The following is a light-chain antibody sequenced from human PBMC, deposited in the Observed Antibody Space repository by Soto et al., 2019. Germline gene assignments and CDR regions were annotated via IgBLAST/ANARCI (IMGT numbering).Light chain of an antibody. CDR1: QSVTSNY. V-gene: IGKV3-20*01. Sequence: EVVLTQSPGTVSLSPGERATLSCRASQSVTSNYLAWYQQKPGQAPRLLIYAASSRATGIPDRFSGSGSGTDFTLSISRLESEDFAVYYWQHNGSSVTWTFGQGTKVEIK. CDR2: AAS. CDR3: QHNGSSVTWT. J-gene: IGKJ1*01.